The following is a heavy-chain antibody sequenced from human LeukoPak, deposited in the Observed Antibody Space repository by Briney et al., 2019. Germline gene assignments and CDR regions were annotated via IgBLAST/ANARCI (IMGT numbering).Heavy chain of an antibody. CDR3: TRGWDVVVPAATPLGPMDV. CDR1: GYTFTSYY. J-gene: IGHJ6*03. D-gene: IGHD2-2*01. Sequence: ASVKVSCKASGYTFTSYYLYWVRQAPGQGLEWMGIINPSGGSTNYAQKFQGRVTMTRDTSTSTVYMELSSLRFEDTAVYYCTRGWDVVVPAATPLGPMDVWGKGTTVTISS. V-gene: IGHV1-46*03. CDR2: INPSGGST.